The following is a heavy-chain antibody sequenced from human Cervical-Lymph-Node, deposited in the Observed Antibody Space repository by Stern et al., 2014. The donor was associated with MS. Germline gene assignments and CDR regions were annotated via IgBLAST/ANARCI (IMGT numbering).Heavy chain of an antibody. CDR2: PYTRGSP. V-gene: IGHV4-61*02. Sequence: VQLEESGPGLVRPSQTLYLTCTVSGVSISSTSYSWSWIRQPAGKGLEWIGLPYTRGSPIYNPSLKSRVTISVDPSKNQFSLKLSSVTAADTAVYYCARDRWIQLWYFDYWGQGTLVTVSS. CDR3: ARDRWIQLWYFDY. D-gene: IGHD5-18*01. CDR1: GVSISSTSYS. J-gene: IGHJ4*02.